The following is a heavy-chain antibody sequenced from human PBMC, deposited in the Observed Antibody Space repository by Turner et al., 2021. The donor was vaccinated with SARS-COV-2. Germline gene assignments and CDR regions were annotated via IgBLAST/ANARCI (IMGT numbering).Heavy chain of an antibody. CDR2: IYPGDSDT. D-gene: IGHD1-26*01. CDR1: GYSFTSYW. V-gene: IGHV5-51*01. CDR3: ARRESGSYSGYFDL. Sequence: VQLVQSGAEVNKPGEPPKTPCKGSGYSFTSYWIGWVRQMPGKGLEWMGIIYPGDSDTRYSPSFQGQVTISADKSTSTAYLQWSSLKASDTAMYYCARRESGSYSGYFDLWGRGTLVTVSS. J-gene: IGHJ2*01.